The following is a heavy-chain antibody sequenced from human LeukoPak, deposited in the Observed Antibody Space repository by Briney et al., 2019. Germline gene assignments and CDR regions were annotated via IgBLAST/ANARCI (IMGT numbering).Heavy chain of an antibody. D-gene: IGHD3-22*01. J-gene: IGHJ4*02. CDR3: ARDRVYDSSGYYYPYVDY. CDR2: ISAYNGNT. Sequence: GASVKVSCKASGYTFTSYGISWVRQAPGQGLEWMGWISAYNGNTNYAQKLQGRVTMTTDTSTSTAYMELRSLRSDDTAVYYCARDRVYDSSGYYYPYVDYWGQGTLVTVSS. CDR1: GYTFTSYG. V-gene: IGHV1-18*01.